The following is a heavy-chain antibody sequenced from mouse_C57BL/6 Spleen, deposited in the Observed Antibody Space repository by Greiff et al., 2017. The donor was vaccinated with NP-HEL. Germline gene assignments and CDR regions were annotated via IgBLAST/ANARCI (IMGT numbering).Heavy chain of an antibody. J-gene: IGHJ4*01. CDR1: GYAFSSYW. V-gene: IGHV1-80*01. CDR3: ARSGFHSNHEAMDY. Sequence: QVHVKQSGAELVKPGASVKISCKASGYAFSSYWMNWVKQRPGKGLEWIGQIYPGDGDTNYNGKFKGKATLTADKSSSTAYMQLSSLTSEDSAVYFCARSGFHSNHEAMDYWGQGTSVTVSS. D-gene: IGHD2-5*01. CDR2: IYPGDGDT.